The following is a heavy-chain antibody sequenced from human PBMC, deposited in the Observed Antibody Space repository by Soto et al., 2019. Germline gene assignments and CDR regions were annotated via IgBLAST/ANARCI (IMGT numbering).Heavy chain of an antibody. D-gene: IGHD6-6*01. CDR2: ISGSGGST. CDR1: GFTFSSYA. V-gene: IGHV3-23*01. CDR3: EKEGLEIAARLALSNYYYYMDV. Sequence: EVQLLESGGGLVQPGGSLRLSCAASGFTFSSYAMSWVRQAPGKGLEWVSAISGSGGSTYYADSVKGRFTISRDNSKNTLYLQMNSLRAEDTAVYYCEKEGLEIAARLALSNYYYYMDVWGKGTTVTVSS. J-gene: IGHJ6*03.